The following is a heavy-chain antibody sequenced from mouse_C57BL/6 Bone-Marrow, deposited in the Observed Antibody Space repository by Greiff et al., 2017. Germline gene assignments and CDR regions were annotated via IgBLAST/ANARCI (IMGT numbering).Heavy chain of an antibody. V-gene: IGHV1-14*01. Sequence: VQLQQSGPELVKPGASVKMSCKASGYTFTSYVMHWVQQKPGQGLEWIGYIYPYNDGTKYNEKFKGKATLTSDKSSSTAYMELSSLTSEDSAVYYCARPFPYYGSSMDYWGQGTSVTVSS. CDR2: IYPYNDGT. D-gene: IGHD1-1*01. CDR1: GYTFTSYV. CDR3: ARPFPYYGSSMDY. J-gene: IGHJ4*01.